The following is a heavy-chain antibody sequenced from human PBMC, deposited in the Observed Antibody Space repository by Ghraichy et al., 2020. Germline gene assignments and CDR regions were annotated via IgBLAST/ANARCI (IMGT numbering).Heavy chain of an antibody. J-gene: IGHJ4*02. V-gene: IGHV3-74*01. CDR1: GITFKNYW. CDR2: IDTDGTGT. CDR3: GSVFEY. Sequence: GESLNISCGASGITFKNYWMHWVRQAPGKGLMWVSRIDTDGTGTSYADSVKGRFTISRDNAKNTVYLEMNNLRAEDTAVYYCGSVFEYWGLGTLVTVSS.